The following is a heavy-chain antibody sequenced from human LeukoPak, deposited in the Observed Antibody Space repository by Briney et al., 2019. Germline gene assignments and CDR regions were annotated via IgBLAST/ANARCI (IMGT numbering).Heavy chain of an antibody. CDR2: IYDSGST. Sequence: SETLSLTCAVSGCSISSSNWWSWVRQPPGKGLEWIGEIYDSGSTNYNPSLKSRVTISLDKSKNQFSLKLSSVTAADTAVYYCARVPWDIVVVPAASRPTYYYYGMDVWGKGTTVTVSS. CDR3: ARVPWDIVVVPAASRPTYYYYGMDV. D-gene: IGHD2-2*01. CDR1: GCSISSSNW. V-gene: IGHV4-4*02. J-gene: IGHJ6*04.